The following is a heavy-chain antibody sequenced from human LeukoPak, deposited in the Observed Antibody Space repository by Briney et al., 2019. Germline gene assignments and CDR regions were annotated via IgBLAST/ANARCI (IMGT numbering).Heavy chain of an antibody. V-gene: IGHV3-30*18. J-gene: IGHJ4*02. CDR3: AKVFEVRGARRPKDY. D-gene: IGHD3-10*01. Sequence: GGSLRLSCAASGFTFSDYGMHWVRQAPGKGLEWVALISYDGGNKFYADSGRGSFTISRGNSKNTLFLQMNSLRIEDTAVYYCAKVFEVRGARRPKDYWGQGTLVIVSS. CDR2: ISYDGGNK. CDR1: GFTFSDYG.